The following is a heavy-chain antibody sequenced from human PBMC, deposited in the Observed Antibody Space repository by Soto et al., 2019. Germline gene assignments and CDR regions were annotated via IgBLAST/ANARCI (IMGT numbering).Heavy chain of an antibody. Sequence: EEQLVESGGGLVQPGGSLRLSCAASDFSFGNYWMHWVRQAPGKGLAWVSRINSGGSFASYADSVKGRFTISRDNAKNTLYLQMDSLRADDPAIYYCARERDSGAHFPWGQGTLVTVSS. J-gene: IGHJ5*02. V-gene: IGHV3-74*01. CDR2: INSGGSFA. CDR1: DFSFGNYW. CDR3: ARERDSGAHFP. D-gene: IGHD4-17*01.